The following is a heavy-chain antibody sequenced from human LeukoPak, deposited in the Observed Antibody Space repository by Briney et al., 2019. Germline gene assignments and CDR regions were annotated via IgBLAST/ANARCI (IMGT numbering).Heavy chain of an antibody. J-gene: IGHJ4*02. CDR1: GGSLSSYY. Sequence: SETLSLTCTVSGGSLSSYYWSWIRQPAGKGLEWIGRIYTSGSTNYNPSLKSRVTISVDTSKNQFSLKLSSVTAADTAVYYCARNRRSGYYDYGVDYWGQGTLVTVSS. CDR2: IYTSGST. CDR3: ARNRRSGYYDYGVDY. V-gene: IGHV4-4*07. D-gene: IGHD3-3*01.